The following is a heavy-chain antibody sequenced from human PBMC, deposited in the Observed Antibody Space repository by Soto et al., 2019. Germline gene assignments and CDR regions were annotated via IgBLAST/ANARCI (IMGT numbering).Heavy chain of an antibody. D-gene: IGHD6-19*01. CDR3: ARHADSSGWYPVVRWFDP. Sequence: SETLSLTCTVSADSISNYYWSWIRQPPGKGLEWIGYFSYRGSTNYNPSLKSRVTISVDTSKNQFSLKLSSVTAADTALFYCARHADSSGWYPVVRWFDPWGQGTLVTVSS. CDR1: ADSISNYY. CDR2: FSYRGST. V-gene: IGHV4-59*08. J-gene: IGHJ5*02.